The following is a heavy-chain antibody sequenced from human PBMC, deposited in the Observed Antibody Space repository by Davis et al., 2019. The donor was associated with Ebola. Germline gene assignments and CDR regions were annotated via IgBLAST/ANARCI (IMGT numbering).Heavy chain of an antibody. V-gene: IGHV4-39*07. CDR2: INHSGTT. D-gene: IGHD1-1*01. Sequence: SETLSLTCTVSGGSISSGGYYWSWIRQPPGNGLEWIGEINHSGTTNYNPSLKSRVTISVDTSKNQFSLKLSSVTAADTAVYYCARDAPPTWNYYYGMDVWGQGTTVTVSS. J-gene: IGHJ6*02. CDR1: GGSISSGGYY. CDR3: ARDAPPTWNYYYGMDV.